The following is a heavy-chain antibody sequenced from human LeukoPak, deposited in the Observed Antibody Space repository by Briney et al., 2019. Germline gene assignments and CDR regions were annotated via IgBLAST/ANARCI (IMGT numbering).Heavy chain of an antibody. CDR3: ARQNWNYHWGAFDI. CDR1: GYSFIDYW. CDR2: IYPRDSDT. Sequence: GESLQISCKGSGYSFIDYWIGWVRQMPGKGLEWMGIIYPRDSDTIYSPSFQGQVTISADKSISTAYLQWSSLKASDTAMYYCARQNWNYHWGAFDIWGQGTMVTVSS. V-gene: IGHV5-51*01. J-gene: IGHJ3*02. D-gene: IGHD1-7*01.